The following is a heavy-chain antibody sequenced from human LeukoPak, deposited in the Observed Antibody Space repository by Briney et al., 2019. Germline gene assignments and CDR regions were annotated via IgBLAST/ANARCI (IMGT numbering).Heavy chain of an antibody. CDR3: AKLRDYYDSSGYDY. D-gene: IGHD3-22*01. J-gene: IGHJ4*02. V-gene: IGHV3-23*01. CDR2: ISGSGGST. Sequence: PGGSLRLSCAASGFTFSSYAMSWVRQAPGKGLEWVSAISGSGGSTYYADSVKGRFTISRDNSKNTLYLQMNSLRAEDTAVYYCAKLRDYYDSSGYDYWGQGTLVTVSS. CDR1: GFTFSSYA.